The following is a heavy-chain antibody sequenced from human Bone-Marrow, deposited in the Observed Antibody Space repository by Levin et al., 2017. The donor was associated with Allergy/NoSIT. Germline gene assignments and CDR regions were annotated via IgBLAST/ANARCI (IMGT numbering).Heavy chain of an antibody. Sequence: GGSLRLSCAASGFNFSDSAIHWVRQAPGKGLEWIGRMRSKPNNYATIYGASVIGRFTISRDDSSHTAYLQMNSLKTEDTAVYYCGGGFGGGSWGQGTLVTVSS. J-gene: IGHJ5*02. CDR3: GGGFGGGS. D-gene: IGHD2-15*01. V-gene: IGHV3-73*01. CDR2: MRSKPNNYAT. CDR1: GFNFSDSA.